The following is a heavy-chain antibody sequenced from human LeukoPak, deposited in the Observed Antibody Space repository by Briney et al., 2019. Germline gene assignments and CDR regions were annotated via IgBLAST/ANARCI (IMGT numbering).Heavy chain of an antibody. CDR2: ISWNSGSI. V-gene: IGHV3-9*01. D-gene: IGHD2-8*01. CDR1: GFTFDDYA. Sequence: GGSLRLSCAASGFTFDDYAMHWVRQAPGKGLEWVSGISWNSGSIGYADSVKGRFTISRENAKNSLYLQMNSLRAEDTALYYRAKDMYTNGAPAANFDYWGQGTLVTVSS. J-gene: IGHJ4*02. CDR3: AKDMYTNGAPAANFDY.